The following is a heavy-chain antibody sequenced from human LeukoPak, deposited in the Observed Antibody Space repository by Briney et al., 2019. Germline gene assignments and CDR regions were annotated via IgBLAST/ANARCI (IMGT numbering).Heavy chain of an antibody. V-gene: IGHV4-59*01. D-gene: IGHD2-2*01. J-gene: IGHJ6*03. Sequence: PSETLSPTCTVSGGSISSYYWSWVRQPPGKGLEWIGYMYYSGSTNYNPSLKSRVTISVDTSKNQFSLKLSSVTAADTAVYYCARGSKPAAMGGYYYYYYMDVWGKGTTVTVSS. CDR1: GGSISSYY. CDR3: ARGSKPAAMGGYYYYYYMDV. CDR2: MYYSGST.